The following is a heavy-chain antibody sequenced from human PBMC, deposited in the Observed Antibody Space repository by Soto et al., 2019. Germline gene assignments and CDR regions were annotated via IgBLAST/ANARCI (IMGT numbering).Heavy chain of an antibody. CDR1: GGMFSSYW. Sequence: GESRRLSCRGSGGMFSSYWMSWVRQAPGKGLEWVANIKQDGSEKYYVDSVKGRFTISRDNAKNSLYLQMNSLRAGDPAVYYCASVPVAAEVHVDP. D-gene: IGHD6-25*01. CDR2: IKQDGSEK. J-gene: IGHJ5*02. CDR3: ASVPVAAEVHVDP. V-gene: IGHV3-7*05.